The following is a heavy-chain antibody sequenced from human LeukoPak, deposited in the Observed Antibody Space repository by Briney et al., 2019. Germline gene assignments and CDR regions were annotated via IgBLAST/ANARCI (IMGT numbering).Heavy chain of an antibody. J-gene: IGHJ3*02. CDR1: GGSISSGDYY. Sequence: SQTLSLTCTVSGGSISSGDYYWRWIRQPPGKGLEWIGYIYYSGSTYYNPSLKSRVTISVDTSKNQFSLKLSSVTAADTAVYYCVRGYYDSSGYYWDAFDIWGQGTMVTVSS. V-gene: IGHV4-30-4*01. CDR2: IYYSGST. D-gene: IGHD3-22*01. CDR3: VRGYYDSSGYYWDAFDI.